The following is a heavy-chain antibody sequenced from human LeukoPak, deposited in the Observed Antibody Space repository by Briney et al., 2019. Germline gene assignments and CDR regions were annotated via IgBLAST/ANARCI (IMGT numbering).Heavy chain of an antibody. Sequence: SETLSLTCTVSGGSISSSSYYWGWIRQPPGKGLEWIGSIYYSGSTYYNPSLKSRVTISVDTSKNQFSLKLSSVTAADTAVYYCASRDGFYFSSKYYYYMDVWGKGTTVTVSS. D-gene: IGHD2/OR15-2a*01. CDR1: GGSISSSSYY. V-gene: IGHV4-39*01. CDR2: IYYSGST. J-gene: IGHJ6*03. CDR3: ASRDGFYFSSKYYYYMDV.